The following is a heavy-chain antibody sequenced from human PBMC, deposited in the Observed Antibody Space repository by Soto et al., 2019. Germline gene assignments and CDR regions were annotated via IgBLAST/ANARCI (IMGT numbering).Heavy chain of an antibody. D-gene: IGHD3-10*01. Sequence: QVQLQQWGAGLLKPSETLSLTCAVYGGSFSGYYWSWIRQPPGKGLEWIGEINHSGSTNYNPSLKSRVTISVDTFKNQFSLKLSSVTAADTAVYYCARGVTMVRRDYYYYMDVWGKGTTVTVSS. V-gene: IGHV4-34*01. CDR3: ARGVTMVRRDYYYYMDV. J-gene: IGHJ6*03. CDR2: INHSGST. CDR1: GGSFSGYY.